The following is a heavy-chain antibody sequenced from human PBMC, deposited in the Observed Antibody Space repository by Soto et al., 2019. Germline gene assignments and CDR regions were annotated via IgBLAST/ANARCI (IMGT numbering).Heavy chain of an antibody. CDR2: INPSGGST. CDR3: ARDTYDSSGYYRISDY. Sequence: QVQLVQSGAEVKKPGASVKVSCKASGYTFTSYYMHWVRQAPGQGLEWMGIINPSGGSTSYAQKFQGRVTMTRDTSTSTVYMELSSLRSEDTAVYYCARDTYDSSGYYRISDYWGQGTLVTVSS. J-gene: IGHJ4*02. D-gene: IGHD3-22*01. CDR1: GYTFTSYY. V-gene: IGHV1-46*01.